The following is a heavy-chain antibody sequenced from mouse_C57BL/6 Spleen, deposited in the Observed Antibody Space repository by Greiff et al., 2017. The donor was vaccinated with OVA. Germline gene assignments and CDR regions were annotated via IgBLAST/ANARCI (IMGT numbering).Heavy chain of an antibody. V-gene: IGHV3-6*01. CDR3: ARLYDGYPRD. J-gene: IGHJ2*01. D-gene: IGHD2-3*01. CDR2: ISYDGSN. Sequence: EVKLEESGPGLVKPSQSLSLTCSVTGYSITCGYYWNWIRQFPGNKLEWMGYISYDGSNNYNPSLKNRISITRDTSKNQFFLKLNSVTTEDTATYYCARLYDGYPRDWGQGTTLTVSS. CDR1: GYSITCGYY.